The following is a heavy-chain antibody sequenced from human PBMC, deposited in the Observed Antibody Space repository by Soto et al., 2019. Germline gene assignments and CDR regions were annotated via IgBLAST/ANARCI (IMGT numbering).Heavy chain of an antibody. J-gene: IGHJ5*02. CDR3: AREPRRGGGGDEHGVDP. Sequence: QVQLVQSGAEVKKPGASVRVSCRTSGYTFTSYAIHWVRQAPGQGLEWMAWSNIGNGNAKYSQKFQGGVTGSRDTSASTADMELSSLRSEDTAVYYGAREPRRGGGGDEHGVDPWGQGTLVTVSS. CDR2: SNIGNGNA. D-gene: IGHD2-15*01. CDR1: GYTFTSYA. V-gene: IGHV1-3*04.